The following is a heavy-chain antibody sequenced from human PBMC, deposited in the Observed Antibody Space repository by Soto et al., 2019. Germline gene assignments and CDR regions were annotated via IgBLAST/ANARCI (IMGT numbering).Heavy chain of an antibody. Sequence: ASVKVSCKASGYTFTGYYMHWVRQAPGQGLEWMGWINPNSGGTNYAQKFQGRVTMTRDTSISTAYMELSRLRSDDTAVYYCARVLRVVAAPTLFDYWGQGTLVTVSS. J-gene: IGHJ4*02. CDR1: GYTFTGYY. V-gene: IGHV1-2*02. D-gene: IGHD2-15*01. CDR3: ARVLRVVAAPTLFDY. CDR2: INPNSGGT.